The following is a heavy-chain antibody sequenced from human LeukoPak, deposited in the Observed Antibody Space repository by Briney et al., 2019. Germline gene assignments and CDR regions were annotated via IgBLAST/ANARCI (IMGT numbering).Heavy chain of an antibody. V-gene: IGHV3-20*04. CDR1: GFTFDDYG. Sequence: GGSLRLSCAASGFTFDDYGMSWVRQAPGKGLEWVSGINWNSGSTTYADSVKGRFTISRDNAKNSLYLQMNSLRAEDTALYYCARTQGPDYYDSSGYYYGHDYWGQGTLVTVSS. CDR3: ARTQGPDYYDSSGYYYGHDY. CDR2: INWNSGST. D-gene: IGHD3-22*01. J-gene: IGHJ4*02.